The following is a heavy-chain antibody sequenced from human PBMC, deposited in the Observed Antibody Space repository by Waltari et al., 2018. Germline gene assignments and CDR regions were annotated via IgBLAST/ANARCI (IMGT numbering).Heavy chain of an antibody. CDR3: ATLGGPRPYSSSWYGRNWFDP. Sequence: QVQLVQSGAEVKKPGASVKVSCKVSGYTLTELSMHWVRQAPGKGLEWMGGFDPEDGETIYAQKFQGRVTMTEDTSTDTAYMELSSLRSEDTAVYYCATLGGPRPYSSSWYGRNWFDPWGQGTLVTVSS. V-gene: IGHV1-24*01. CDR2: FDPEDGET. D-gene: IGHD6-13*01. CDR1: GYTLTELS. J-gene: IGHJ5*02.